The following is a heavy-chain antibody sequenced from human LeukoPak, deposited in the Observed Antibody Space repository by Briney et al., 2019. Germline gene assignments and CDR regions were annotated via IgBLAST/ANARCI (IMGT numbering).Heavy chain of an antibody. CDR2: IYPGDSDT. CDR1: GYSFTSYW. CDR3: ARLPGIAAAGSHFDY. Sequence: GESLKISCKGSGYSFTSYWIGWVRQMPGKGLEWMGIIYPGDSDTRYSPSFQGQVTIPADKSISTAYLQWSSLKASDTAMYYCARLPGIAAAGSHFDYWGQGTLVTVSS. V-gene: IGHV5-51*01. D-gene: IGHD6-13*01. J-gene: IGHJ4*02.